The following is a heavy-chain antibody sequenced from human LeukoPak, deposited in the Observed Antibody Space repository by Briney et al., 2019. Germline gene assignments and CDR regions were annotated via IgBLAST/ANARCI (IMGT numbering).Heavy chain of an antibody. CDR2: IYYSGST. Sequence: SETLSLTCTVSGDSFSSSSYYWGWIRQPPGKGLEWIGSIYYSGSTYYNPSLKSRVTISVDTSKNQFSLKLSSVTAADTAVYYSACLGPRDGYIYNWFDHLGEGTLVTVFS. CDR1: GDSFSSSSYY. CDR3: ACLGPRDGYIYNWFDH. D-gene: IGHD5-24*01. V-gene: IGHV4-39*01. J-gene: IGHJ5*02.